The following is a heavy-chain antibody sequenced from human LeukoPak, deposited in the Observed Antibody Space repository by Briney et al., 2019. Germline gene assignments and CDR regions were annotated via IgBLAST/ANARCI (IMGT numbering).Heavy chain of an antibody. V-gene: IGHV4-30-4*08. CDR1: GGSISSGDYY. CDR2: IYYSGST. D-gene: IGHD6-13*01. Sequence: SQTLSLTCTVSGGSISSGDYYWGWLRQPPGTGLEWIGYIYYSGSTYYNPSLKSRFTISVDTSKNQFSLKLSSVTAADTAVYYCARVLAAADLYFDYWGQGTLVTVSS. J-gene: IGHJ4*02. CDR3: ARVLAAADLYFDY.